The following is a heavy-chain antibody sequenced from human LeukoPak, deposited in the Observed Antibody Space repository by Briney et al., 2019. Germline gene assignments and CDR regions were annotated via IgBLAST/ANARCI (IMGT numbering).Heavy chain of an antibody. CDR3: ARGHQKGYYYGMDV. D-gene: IGHD2-2*01. J-gene: IGHJ6*02. Sequence: SETLSLTCAVYGGSFSGYYWSWIRQPPGKGLEWIGEINHSGSTNYNPSLKGRVTISVDTSKNQFSLKLSSVTAADTAVYYCARGHQKGYYYGMDVWGQGTTVTVSS. CDR1: GGSFSGYY. V-gene: IGHV4-34*01. CDR2: INHSGST.